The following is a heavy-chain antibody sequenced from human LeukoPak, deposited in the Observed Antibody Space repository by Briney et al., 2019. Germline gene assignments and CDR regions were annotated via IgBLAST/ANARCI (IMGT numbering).Heavy chain of an antibody. Sequence: ASVKVSCKASGYTFTSYYMHWVRQAPGQGLEWMGIINPSGGSTSYAPKFQGRVTMTRDTSTSTVYMELSSLRSEDTAVYYCARETLGYCSSTSCLKAFDIWGQGTMVTVSS. V-gene: IGHV1-46*01. CDR2: INPSGGST. CDR1: GYTFTSYY. CDR3: ARETLGYCSSTSCLKAFDI. J-gene: IGHJ3*02. D-gene: IGHD2-2*01.